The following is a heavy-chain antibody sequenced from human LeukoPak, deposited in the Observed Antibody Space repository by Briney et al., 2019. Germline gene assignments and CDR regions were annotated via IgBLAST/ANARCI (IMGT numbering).Heavy chain of an antibody. CDR1: GFTFSSYG. J-gene: IGHJ2*01. V-gene: IGHV3-30*18. CDR3: AKDTASSWWYFDL. CDR2: ISYDESNK. Sequence: GGSLRLSCAASGFTFSSYGMHWVRQAPGKGLEWVAVISYDESNKYFPDSVKGRFTISRDNSKNTLYLQMNSLRAEDTAVYYCAKDTASSWWYFDLWGRGTLVTVSS. D-gene: IGHD5-18*01.